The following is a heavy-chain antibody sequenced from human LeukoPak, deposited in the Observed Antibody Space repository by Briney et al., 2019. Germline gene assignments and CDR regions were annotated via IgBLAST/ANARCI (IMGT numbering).Heavy chain of an antibody. J-gene: IGHJ4*02. CDR1: GFTFSSYG. Sequence: GGSLRLSCAASGFTFSSYGMHWVRQAPGKGLEWVAVISYDGSNKYYADSVKGRLTISRDNSKNTLYLQMNSLRSEDTAVYYCARATLYDYYFDYWGQGTLVTVSS. CDR3: ARATLYDYYFDY. D-gene: IGHD5/OR15-5a*01. V-gene: IGHV3-30*03. CDR2: ISYDGSNK.